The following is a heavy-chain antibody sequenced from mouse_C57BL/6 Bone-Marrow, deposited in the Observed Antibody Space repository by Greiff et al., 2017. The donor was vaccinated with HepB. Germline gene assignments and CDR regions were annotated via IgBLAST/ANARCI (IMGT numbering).Heavy chain of an antibody. CDR1: GYTFTSYW. CDR2: IDPSDSYT. CDR3: ARSYDYDGSMDY. V-gene: IGHV1-50*01. D-gene: IGHD2-4*01. Sequence: VQLQQPGAELVKPGASVKLSCKASGYTFTSYWMQWVKQRPGQGLEWIGEIDPSDSYTNYNQKFKGKATLTVDTSSSTAYMQLSSLTSEDSAVYYCARSYDYDGSMDYWGQGTSVTVSS. J-gene: IGHJ4*01.